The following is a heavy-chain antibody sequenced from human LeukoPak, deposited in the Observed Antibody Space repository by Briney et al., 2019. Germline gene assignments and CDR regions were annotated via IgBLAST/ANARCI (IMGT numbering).Heavy chain of an antibody. CDR3: ARPSCGGGTCYVY. D-gene: IGHD2-15*01. CDR1: GFTFSSNW. CDR2: INQGGSGK. V-gene: IGHV3-7*01. J-gene: IGHJ4*02. Sequence: PGGSLRLSCAVSGFTFSSNWMSWLRQAPGKGLEWVTNINQGGSGKYYVDSVKGRFTISRDNAKNSLYLRMNSLRAEDTAVYYCARPSCGGGTCYVYWGQGTLVTV.